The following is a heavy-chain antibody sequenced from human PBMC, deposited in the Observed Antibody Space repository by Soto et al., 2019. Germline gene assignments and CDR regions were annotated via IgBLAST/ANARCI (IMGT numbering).Heavy chain of an antibody. CDR3: AKARYYDSTGYLYYFDY. CDR1: GFTFSSYG. J-gene: IGHJ4*02. CDR2: ISYDGSNK. V-gene: IGHV3-30*18. D-gene: IGHD3-22*01. Sequence: PGGSLRLSCAASGFTFSSYGMHWVRQAPGKGLEWVAVISYDGSNKYYADSVKGRFTISRDNSKNTLYLQMNSLRAEDTAVYYCAKARYYDSTGYLYYFDYWGQGTLVTVSS.